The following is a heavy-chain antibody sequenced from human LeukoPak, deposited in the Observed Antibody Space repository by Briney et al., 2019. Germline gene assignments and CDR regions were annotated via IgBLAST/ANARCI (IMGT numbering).Heavy chain of an antibody. CDR1: VDSVSSNSAA. Sequence: SQTLSLTCAISVDSVSSNSAAWNWIRQPPPRGLEWLGRTYYRSKWYNDYAVSVKSRITINPDTSKNQFSLQLNSVTPEDTAVYYCARDSNGSVRYRRYYYMDVWGKGTTVTVSS. V-gene: IGHV6-1*01. D-gene: IGHD3-16*02. CDR3: ARDSNGSVRYRRYYYMDV. CDR2: TYYRSKWYN. J-gene: IGHJ6*03.